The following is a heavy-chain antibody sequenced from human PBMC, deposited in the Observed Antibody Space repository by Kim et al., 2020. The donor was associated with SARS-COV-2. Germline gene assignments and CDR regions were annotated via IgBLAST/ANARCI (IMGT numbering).Heavy chain of an antibody. CDR3: ASPGIAARLLGYYFDY. Sequence: KFQGRVTITADESTSTAYMELSSLRSEDTAVYYCASPGIAARLLGYYFDYWGQGTLVTVSS. V-gene: IGHV1-69*01. J-gene: IGHJ4*02. D-gene: IGHD6-6*01.